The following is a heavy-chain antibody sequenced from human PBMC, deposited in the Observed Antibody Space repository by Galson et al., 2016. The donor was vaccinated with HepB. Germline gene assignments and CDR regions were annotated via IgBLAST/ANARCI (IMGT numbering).Heavy chain of an antibody. J-gene: IGHJ4*02. CDR3: AHPRTPTTSYFDY. CDR1: GFTFSRHA. D-gene: IGHD4-11*01. V-gene: IGHV3-30-3*01. CDR2: ISDNGSNK. Sequence: LRLSCAASGFTFSRHAMHWVRQAPGKGLEWVAVISDNGSNKYYADSVKGRFTISRDNSEHTLYLQMNSLRTEDTAMYYCAHPRTPTTSYFDYWGQGTLVTVSS.